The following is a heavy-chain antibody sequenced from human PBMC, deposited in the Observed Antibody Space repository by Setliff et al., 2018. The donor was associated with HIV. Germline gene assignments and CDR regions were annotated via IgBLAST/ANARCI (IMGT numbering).Heavy chain of an antibody. D-gene: IGHD3-22*01. CDR3: ARLTPYPNYYDSSGYFDC. V-gene: IGHV4-59*01. CDR1: GGSFSDYF. Sequence: SETLSLTCGVYGGSFSDYFWSWIRQPPGKGLEWIGYIFYTGSTTYSPSLKSRVTISKDTSKNQFSLKLSSVTAADTAVYYCARLTPYPNYYDSSGYFDCWGQGTLVTVSS. CDR2: IFYTGST. J-gene: IGHJ4*02.